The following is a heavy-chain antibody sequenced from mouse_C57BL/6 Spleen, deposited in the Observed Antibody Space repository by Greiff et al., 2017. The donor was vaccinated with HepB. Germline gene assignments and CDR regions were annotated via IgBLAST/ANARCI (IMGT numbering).Heavy chain of an antibody. CDR2: IDPSDSET. Sequence: QVQLQQPGAELVRPGSSVKLSCKASGYTFTSYWMHWVKQRPIQGLEWIGNIDPSDSETHYNQKFKDKATLTVDKSSSTAYMQLSSLTSEDSAVYYCARGSLSTTVVAGDWGQGTTLTVSS. CDR3: ARGSLSTTVVAGD. D-gene: IGHD1-1*01. CDR1: GYTFTSYW. V-gene: IGHV1-52*01. J-gene: IGHJ2*01.